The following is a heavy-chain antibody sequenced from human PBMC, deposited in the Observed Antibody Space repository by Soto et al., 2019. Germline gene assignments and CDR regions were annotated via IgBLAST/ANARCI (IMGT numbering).Heavy chain of an antibody. Sequence: QVQLQESGPGLVKPSQTLSLTCTVSGGSISSGGYYWSWIRQHPGKGLEWIGYIYYSGSTYYNPSLKSRVTISVDTSKNQFSLKLSSVTAADTAVYYCARRAETNGWNGFGADKYYFDFWGQGTLVTVSS. CDR1: GGSISSGGYY. V-gene: IGHV4-31*03. D-gene: IGHD1-1*01. CDR2: IYYSGST. J-gene: IGHJ4*02. CDR3: ARRAETNGWNGFGADKYYFDF.